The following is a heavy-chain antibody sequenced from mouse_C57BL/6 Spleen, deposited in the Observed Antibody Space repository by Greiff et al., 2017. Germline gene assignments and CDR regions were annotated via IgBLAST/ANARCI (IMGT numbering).Heavy chain of an antibody. CDR3: ARRGVYYGSSYEGDAMDY. D-gene: IGHD1-1*01. CDR1: GYTFTSYW. J-gene: IGHJ4*01. CDR2: IYPGSGST. Sequence: VQLQQSGAELVKPGASVKMSCKASGYTFTSYWITWVKQRPGQGLEWIGDIYPGSGSTNYNEKFKSKATLTVDTSSSTAYMQLSSLTSEDSAVYYCARRGVYYGSSYEGDAMDYWGQGTSVTVSS. V-gene: IGHV1-55*01.